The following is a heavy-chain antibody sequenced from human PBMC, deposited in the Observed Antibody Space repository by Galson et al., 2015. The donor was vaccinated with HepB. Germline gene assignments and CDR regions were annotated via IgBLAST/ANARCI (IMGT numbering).Heavy chain of an antibody. Sequence: SLRLSCAASGFTFSSNAIHWVRQAPGKGLEWVAVISYDGGSKNYADSVKGRFTISRDNSKNTLYLQMDSLRAEDTAVYYCARDHSARTTYYYYGLGVWGQGTTVTVSS. D-gene: IGHD6-6*01. CDR1: GFTFSSNA. CDR3: ARDHSARTTYYYYGLGV. V-gene: IGHV3-30-3*01. J-gene: IGHJ6*02. CDR2: ISYDGGSK.